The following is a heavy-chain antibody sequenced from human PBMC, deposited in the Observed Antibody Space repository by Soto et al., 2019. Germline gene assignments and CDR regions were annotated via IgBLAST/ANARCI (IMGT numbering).Heavy chain of an antibody. D-gene: IGHD1-1*01. CDR3: TTDPSTTYYYGMDV. J-gene: IGHJ6*02. CDR1: GFTFSNAW. V-gene: IGHV3-15*01. CDR2: IKSKTDGGTT. Sequence: EVQLVESGGGLVKPGGSLRLSCAASGFTFSNAWMSWVRQAPGKGLEWVGRIKSKTDGGTTDYAAPLKGRFTISRDDSKNTLYLQMNSLKTEDTAVYYCTTDPSTTYYYGMDVWGQGTTVTVSS.